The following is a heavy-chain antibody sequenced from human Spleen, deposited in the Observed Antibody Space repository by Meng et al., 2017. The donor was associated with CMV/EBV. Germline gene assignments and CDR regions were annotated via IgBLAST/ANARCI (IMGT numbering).Heavy chain of an antibody. V-gene: IGHV4-38-2*02. CDR3: ARSPYYGSGSYYNG. Sequence: GSLRLSCTVSGYSISSGYYWGWIRQPPGKGLEWIGSIYHSGSTYYNPSLKSRVTISVDTSKNQFSLKLSSVTAADTAVYYCARSPYYGSGSYYNGWGQGTLVTVS. D-gene: IGHD3-10*01. J-gene: IGHJ4*02. CDR2: IYHSGST. CDR1: GYSISSGYY.